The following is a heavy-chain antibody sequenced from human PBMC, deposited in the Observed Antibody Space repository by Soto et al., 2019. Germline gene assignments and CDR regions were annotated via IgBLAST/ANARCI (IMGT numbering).Heavy chain of an antibody. D-gene: IGHD5-18*01. CDR1: GYTFTSYG. V-gene: IGHV1-18*04. CDR2: TSVYSGNT. Sequence: QVQLVQSGAEVKKPGASVKVSCKASGYTFTSYGISWVRQAPEQGLEWMGWTSVYSGNTNYAQKLQGRVTLTTDTSTRTAFMELRSPRSDDTAVYYCARSDEMDTTGYYCVYWGQGTLLTVSS. CDR3: ARSDEMDTTGYYCVY. J-gene: IGHJ4*02.